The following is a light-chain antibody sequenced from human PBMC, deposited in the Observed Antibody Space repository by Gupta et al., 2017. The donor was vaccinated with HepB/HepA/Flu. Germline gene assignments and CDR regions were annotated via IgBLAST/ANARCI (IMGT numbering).Light chain of an antibody. J-gene: IGKJ4*01. Sequence: ELVMTPSPATLSVSPGERATLSCRASQSVSSNLAWYQQKPGQAPRLLIYGASTRATGIPARFSGSGSGTEFTLTISSLQSEDFAVYYCQQDNNWPLTFGGGTKVEIK. CDR3: QQDNNWPLT. V-gene: IGKV3-15*01. CDR2: GAS. CDR1: QSVSSN.